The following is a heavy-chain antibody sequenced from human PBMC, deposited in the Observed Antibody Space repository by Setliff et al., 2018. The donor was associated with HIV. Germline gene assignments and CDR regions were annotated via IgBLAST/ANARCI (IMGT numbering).Heavy chain of an antibody. J-gene: IGHJ2*01. CDR1: GYTFTNYD. D-gene: IGHD3-10*01. V-gene: IGHV1-8*01. Sequence: ASVKVSCKASGYTFTNYDINWVRQAPGRGLEWMGWMNPYSGHAGYAQKFQGRVTMTRNTSISTAYMELSSLTSEDTAFYYCARLYGSGSYLQDYYFDLWGRGTLVTVSS. CDR2: MNPYSGHA. CDR3: ARLYGSGSYLQDYYFDL.